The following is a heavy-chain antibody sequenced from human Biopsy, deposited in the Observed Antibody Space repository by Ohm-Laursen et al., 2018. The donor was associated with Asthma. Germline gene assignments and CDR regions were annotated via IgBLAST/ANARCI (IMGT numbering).Heavy chain of an antibody. CDR1: GFTFSDYY. CDR2: ISSSGSTI. Sequence: SLRLSCAASGFTFSDYYMSWIRQAPGKGLEWVSYISSSGSTIYYADSVKGRFTISRDNSRNRLYLQINRLTVEDSAVYFCARQSGQDYGDSSGFDIWGQGTKVAVPS. D-gene: IGHD3-22*01. J-gene: IGHJ3*02. CDR3: ARQSGQDYGDSSGFDI. V-gene: IGHV3-11*04.